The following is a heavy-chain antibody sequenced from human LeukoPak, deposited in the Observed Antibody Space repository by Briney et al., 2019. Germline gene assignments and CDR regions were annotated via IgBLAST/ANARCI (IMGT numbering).Heavy chain of an antibody. J-gene: IGHJ4*02. CDR1: GFTFSSYS. D-gene: IGHD6-6*01. Sequence: GGSLRLSCAASGFTFSSYSMNWVRQAPGKGLEWVSSISSSSYIYYADSVKGRFTISRDNAKNSLYLQMNSLRAEDTAVYYCARADSSSSRGLDYWGQGTLVTVSS. CDR3: ARADSSSSRGLDY. CDR2: ISSSSYI. V-gene: IGHV3-21*01.